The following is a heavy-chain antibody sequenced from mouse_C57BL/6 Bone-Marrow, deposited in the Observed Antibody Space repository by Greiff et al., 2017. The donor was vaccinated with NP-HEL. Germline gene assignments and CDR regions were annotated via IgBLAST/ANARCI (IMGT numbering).Heavy chain of an antibody. CDR1: GYSITSDY. CDR2: ISYSGST. J-gene: IGHJ4*01. CDR3: ARSPLWLRRNYYAMTT. V-gene: IGHV3-8*01. D-gene: IGHD2-2*01. Sequence: EVQRVESGPGLAKPSQTLSLTCSVTGYSITSDYWNWIRKFPGNKLEYMGYISYSGSTYYNPSLKRRISITRDTSKNQYYLQLNSVTTEDTATYYCARSPLWLRRNYYAMTTGVKEPQSPSPQ.